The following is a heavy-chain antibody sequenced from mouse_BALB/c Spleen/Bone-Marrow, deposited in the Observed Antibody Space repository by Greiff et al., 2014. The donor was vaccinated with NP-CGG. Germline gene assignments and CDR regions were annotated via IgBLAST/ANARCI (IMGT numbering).Heavy chain of an antibody. CDR1: GFNIKDTY. Sequence: EVQLVESGAELVKPGASVKLSCTASGFNIKDTYMHWVKQRPEQGLEWIGRIDPANGNTKYDPKFQGKATITADTSSNTAYLQLSSLTSEDTAVYCCAVYDYEGFAYWGQGTLVTVSA. D-gene: IGHD2-4*01. CDR2: IDPANGNT. V-gene: IGHV14-3*02. J-gene: IGHJ3*01. CDR3: AVYDYEGFAY.